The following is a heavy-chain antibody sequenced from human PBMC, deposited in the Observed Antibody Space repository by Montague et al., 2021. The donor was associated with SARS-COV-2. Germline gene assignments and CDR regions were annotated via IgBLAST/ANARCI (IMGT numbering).Heavy chain of an antibody. CDR2: INHSGST. V-gene: IGHV4-34*01. J-gene: IGHJ6*03. CDR1: GGSINGYY. D-gene: IGHD2-2*01. CDR3: ARGLQRVVPDVVGVGPYYYYYCMDV. Sequence: SETLSLTCAVYGGSINGYYWSWIRQPPGKGQEWIGEINHSGSTKYNPYLKSRVTISIDTSKNQFSLKLSSMTAADTAVYYCARGLQRVVPDVVGVGPYYYYYCMDVWGKGTTVTVSS.